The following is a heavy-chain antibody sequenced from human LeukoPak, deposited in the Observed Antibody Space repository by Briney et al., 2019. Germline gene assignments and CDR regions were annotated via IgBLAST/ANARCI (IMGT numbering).Heavy chain of an antibody. V-gene: IGHV4-59*08. J-gene: IGHJ4*02. CDR3: TSWGSLECVRGSASCYAEAYYFDY. CDR1: GGSISSYY. Sequence: PSETLSLTCTVSGGSISSYYWSWIRQPPGKGLEWIGYIYYSGSTNYTPSLKSRVTISVDTSKNQFSLKLSSVTAADTAVYYCTSWGSLECVRGSASCYAEAYYFDYWGQGTLVTVSS. CDR2: IYYSGST. D-gene: IGHD2-2*01.